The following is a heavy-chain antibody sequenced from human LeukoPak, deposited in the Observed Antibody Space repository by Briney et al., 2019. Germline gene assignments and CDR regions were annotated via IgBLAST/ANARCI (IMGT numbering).Heavy chain of an antibody. J-gene: IGHJ6*02. CDR1: GFPVGSYH. Sequence: GGSLRLSCEASGFPVGSYHLTWVRQAPGKGLEWVSAIYKGGTTYYADSVKGRFTVSRDNSKNSFSLQMNSLSADDTAVYYCARGSGDILTGYSGMDVWGQGTTVTVSS. V-gene: IGHV3-53*01. CDR3: ARGSGDILTGYSGMDV. CDR2: IYKGGTT. D-gene: IGHD3-9*01.